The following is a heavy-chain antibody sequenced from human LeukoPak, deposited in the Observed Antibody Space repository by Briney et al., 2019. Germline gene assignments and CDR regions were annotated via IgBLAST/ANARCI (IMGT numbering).Heavy chain of an antibody. CDR3: ARDRADLDGYNFPVDY. D-gene: IGHD5-24*01. Sequence: ASVKVSCKASGYTFTSYGISWVRQAPGQGLEWMGWISACNGNTNYAQKLQGRVTMTTDTSTSTAYMELRSLRSDDTAVYYCARDRADLDGYNFPVDYWGQGTLVTVSS. CDR2: ISACNGNT. CDR1: GYTFTSYG. V-gene: IGHV1-18*01. J-gene: IGHJ4*02.